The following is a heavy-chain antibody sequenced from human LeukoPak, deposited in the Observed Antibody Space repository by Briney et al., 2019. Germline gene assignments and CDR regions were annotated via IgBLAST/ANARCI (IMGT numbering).Heavy chain of an antibody. CDR3: ASPRGQQLVPLDY. V-gene: IGHV3-30-3*01. J-gene: IGHJ4*02. D-gene: IGHD6-6*01. CDR2: ISYDGSNK. Sequence: PGRSLRLSCAASGFTFSSYAMHWVRQAPGKGLEWVAVISYDGSNKYCADSVKGRFTISRDNSKNTLYLQMNSLRAEDTAVYYCASPRGQQLVPLDYWGQGTLVTVSS. CDR1: GFTFSSYA.